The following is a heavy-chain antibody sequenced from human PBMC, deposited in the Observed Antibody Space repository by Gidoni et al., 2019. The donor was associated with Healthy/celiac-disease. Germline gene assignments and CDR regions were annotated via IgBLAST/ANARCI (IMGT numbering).Heavy chain of an antibody. D-gene: IGHD3-9*01. CDR1: GGSISSSSYY. V-gene: IGHV4-39*01. CDR2: IYYSGST. CDR3: ARGGITIFWPFDP. J-gene: IGHJ5*02. Sequence: QLQLQESGPGLVKPSETLSLTCTVSGGSISSSSYYWGWIRQPPGKGLEWIVSIYYSGSTYYHPSLKSRVTISVDTSKHQFSLKLSSVTAADTAVYYCARGGITIFWPFDPWGQGTLVTVSS.